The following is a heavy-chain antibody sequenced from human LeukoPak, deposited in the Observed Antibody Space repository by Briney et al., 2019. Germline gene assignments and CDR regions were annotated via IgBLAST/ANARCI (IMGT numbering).Heavy chain of an antibody. D-gene: IGHD3-22*01. Sequence: GGSLRLSCAASGFTVSSNYMSWVRQAPGKGLEWVSAINDRGDHTYYTDSVKGRFTISRDHSKSTLYLQMNSLRAEDTAVYYCAKHNAYDNSGYSYHFDSWGQGTLVTVSS. CDR2: INDRGDHT. J-gene: IGHJ4*02. CDR1: GFTVSSNY. V-gene: IGHV3-23*01. CDR3: AKHNAYDNSGYSYHFDS.